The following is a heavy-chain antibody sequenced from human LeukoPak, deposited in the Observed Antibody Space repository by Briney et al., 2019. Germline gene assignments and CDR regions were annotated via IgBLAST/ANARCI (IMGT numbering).Heavy chain of an antibody. CDR2: IYTSGST. CDR3: ARDLKYFDY. V-gene: IGHV4-61*02. Sequence: SETLSLTCTVSGGSISSGSYYWSWIRQPAGRGLEWIGRIYTSGSTNYNPSLKSRVTISVDTSKNQFSLRLSSVTAADTAVYYCARDLKYFDYWGQGTLVTVSS. J-gene: IGHJ4*02. CDR1: GGSISSGSYY.